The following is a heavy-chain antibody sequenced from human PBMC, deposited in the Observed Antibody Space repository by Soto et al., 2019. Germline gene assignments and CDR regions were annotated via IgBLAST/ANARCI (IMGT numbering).Heavy chain of an antibody. V-gene: IGHV3-21*01. CDR1: GFTFSSYS. Sequence: EVQLVESGGGLVKPGGSLRLSCAASGFTFSSYSMNWVRQAPGKGLEWVSSISSSSSYIYYAASVKGRFTISRDNAKNSLDLQMNSLRAEDTAVYYCASGTRGSNYDYYGMDVWGQGTTVTVSS. CDR3: ASGTRGSNYDYYGMDV. J-gene: IGHJ6*02. D-gene: IGHD1-26*01. CDR2: ISSSSSYI.